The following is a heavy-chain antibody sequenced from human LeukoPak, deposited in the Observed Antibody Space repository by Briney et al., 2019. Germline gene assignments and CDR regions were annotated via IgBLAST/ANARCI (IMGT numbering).Heavy chain of an antibody. CDR2: INHSGST. V-gene: IGHV4-34*01. J-gene: IGHJ4*02. CDR3: ARGYSSSWYAY. D-gene: IGHD6-13*01. CDR1: GGSFSGYY. Sequence: SETLSLTCAVYGGSFSGYYWSWIRQPPGKGLEWIGEINHSGSTNYNPSLKSRVTISVDTSKNQFSLKLSSVTAADTAVYYCARGYSSSWYAYWGQGTLVTVSS.